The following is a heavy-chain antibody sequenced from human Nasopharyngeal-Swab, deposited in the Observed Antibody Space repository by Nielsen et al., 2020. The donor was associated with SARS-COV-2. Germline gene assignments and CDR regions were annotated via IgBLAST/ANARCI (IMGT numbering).Heavy chain of an antibody. J-gene: IGHJ6*02. CDR3: ARAIVVVTAIRYYYYGMDV. D-gene: IGHD2-21*02. Sequence: GGSLRLSCAASGFTFSDYYMSWIRQAPGKGLEWVSYISSSSSYTNYADSVKGRFTISRDNAKNSLYPQMNSLRAEDTAVYYCARAIVVVTAIRYYYYGMDVWGQGTTVTVSS. CDR2: ISSSSSYT. CDR1: GFTFSDYY. V-gene: IGHV3-11*05.